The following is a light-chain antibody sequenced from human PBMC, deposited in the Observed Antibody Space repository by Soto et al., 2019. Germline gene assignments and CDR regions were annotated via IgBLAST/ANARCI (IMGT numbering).Light chain of an antibody. CDR3: QQYGSSPPIT. V-gene: IGKV3D-20*01. CDR1: QRVSSSY. J-gene: IGKJ5*01. Sequence: EIVLTQSPATLSLSPGERATLSCGARQRVSSSYLAWYQQKPGLAPRLLSYDASSRATGIPDRFSGSGSGTDFTLTISRLEPEDFAVYYCQQYGSSPPITFGQGTRLEIK. CDR2: DAS.